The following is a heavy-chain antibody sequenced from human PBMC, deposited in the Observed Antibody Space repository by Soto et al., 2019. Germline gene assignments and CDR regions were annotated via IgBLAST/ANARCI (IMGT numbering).Heavy chain of an antibody. Sequence: EVQLVESGGGLVQPGGSLRLSCAASGFTFSSYWMSWVRQAPGKGLEWAANIKQDGSEKYYVDSVKGRFTISRDNAKNSLYLQMDSLRAEDTAVYYCARGHGCSSTSCGGPPYYYYMDVWGKGTTVTVSS. D-gene: IGHD2-2*01. J-gene: IGHJ6*03. CDR2: IKQDGSEK. CDR1: GFTFSSYW. CDR3: ARGHGCSSTSCGGPPYYYYMDV. V-gene: IGHV3-7*01.